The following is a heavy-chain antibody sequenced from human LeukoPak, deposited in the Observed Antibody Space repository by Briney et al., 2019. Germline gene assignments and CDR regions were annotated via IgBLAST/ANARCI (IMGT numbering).Heavy chain of an antibody. D-gene: IGHD3-10*01. CDR3: ARVGYYGSGSYYFFDY. V-gene: IGHV3-23*01. Sequence: GGSLRLSCAASGFTFSSYAMSWVRQAPGKGLEWVSAISGSGGSTYYADSVKGRFTISRDNSKNSLYLQMNSLRAEDTAVYYCARVGYYGSGSYYFFDYWGQGTLVTVSS. J-gene: IGHJ4*02. CDR2: ISGSGGST. CDR1: GFTFSSYA.